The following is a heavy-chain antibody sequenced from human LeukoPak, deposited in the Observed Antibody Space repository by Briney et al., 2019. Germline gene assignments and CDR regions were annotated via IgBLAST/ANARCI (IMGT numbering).Heavy chain of an antibody. CDR3: ARSGYSGYGCFDY. Sequence: GGSLRLSCAASGFTFTSFTINWVRQAPGKGLEWVSSISSVSDYIYYADSVRGRFTISRDNAKNSLYLQMNSLRAEDTAVYDCARSGYSGYGCFDYWGQGALVIVSS. CDR1: GFTFTSFT. J-gene: IGHJ4*02. CDR2: ISSVSDYI. D-gene: IGHD5-12*01. V-gene: IGHV3-21*01.